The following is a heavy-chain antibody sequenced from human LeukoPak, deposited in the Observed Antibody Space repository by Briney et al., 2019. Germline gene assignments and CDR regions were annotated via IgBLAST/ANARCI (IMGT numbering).Heavy chain of an antibody. CDR2: ISSSGTYI. V-gene: IGHV3-21*01. Sequence: PGGSLRLSCAASGLTFSAYSINWVRQAPGRGLEWVSSISSSGTYIYYADSVKGRFTIPRDNAKNSLSLQMNSLRAEDTAVYYCARDFRYSGSYHHWFDPWGQGTLVTVSS. J-gene: IGHJ5*02. CDR3: ARDFRYSGSYHHWFDP. CDR1: GLTFSAYS. D-gene: IGHD1-26*01.